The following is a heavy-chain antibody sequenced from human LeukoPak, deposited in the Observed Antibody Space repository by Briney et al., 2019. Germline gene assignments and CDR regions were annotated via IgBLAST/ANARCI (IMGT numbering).Heavy chain of an antibody. Sequence: PSETLSLTCAVYGGSFSGYYWSWIRQPPGKGLEWIGEINHSGSTNYNPSLKSRVTISVDTSKNQFSLKLSSVTAADTAVYYCARVSYYGTYRGGVDWFDPWGQGTLVTVSS. J-gene: IGHJ5*02. V-gene: IGHV4-34*01. CDR1: GGSFSGYY. CDR2: INHSGST. D-gene: IGHD3-3*01. CDR3: ARVSYYGTYRGGVDWFDP.